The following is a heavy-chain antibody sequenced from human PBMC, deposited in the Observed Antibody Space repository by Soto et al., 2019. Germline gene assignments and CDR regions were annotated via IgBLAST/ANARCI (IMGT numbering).Heavy chain of an antibody. CDR2: FDPEDGET. V-gene: IGHV1-24*01. CDR3: ATDRGHYSSSWYYFDY. Sequence: GASVKVSCKVSGYTLTELSMHWVRQAPGKGLEWMGGFDPEDGETIYAQKFQGRVTMTEDTSTDTAYMELSSLRSEDTAVYYCATDRGHYSSSWYYFDYWGQGTLVTGSS. D-gene: IGHD6-13*01. CDR1: GYTLTELS. J-gene: IGHJ4*02.